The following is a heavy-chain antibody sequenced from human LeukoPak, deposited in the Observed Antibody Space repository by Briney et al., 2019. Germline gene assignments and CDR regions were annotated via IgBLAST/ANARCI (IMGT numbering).Heavy chain of an antibody. CDR1: GFPFSTYD. Sequence: PGGSLRLSCAVSGFPFSTYDMNWVRQAPGKGLEWISYMCKWGSIIYYADSVKGRFTISRDNAKNSVYLQMNSLRGEDSAFYYCARDHGRSGSPRCYFDLWGRGTLVTVSS. V-gene: IGHV3-48*03. J-gene: IGHJ2*01. D-gene: IGHD3-3*01. CDR2: MCKWGSII. CDR3: ARDHGRSGSPRCYFDL.